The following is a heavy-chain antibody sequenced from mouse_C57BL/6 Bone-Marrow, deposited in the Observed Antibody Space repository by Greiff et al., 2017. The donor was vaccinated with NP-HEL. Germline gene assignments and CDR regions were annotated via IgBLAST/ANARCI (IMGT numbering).Heavy chain of an antibody. CDR3: ASLHGSYYYAMDY. CDR1: GYTFTSYW. Sequence: QVQLKQPGAELVRPGSSVKLSCKASGYTFTSYWMHWVKQRPIQGLEWIGNIDPSDSETHYNQKFKDKATLTVDKSSSTAYMQLSSLTSEDSAVYYCASLHGSYYYAMDYWGQGTSVTVSS. CDR2: IDPSDSET. J-gene: IGHJ4*01. D-gene: IGHD1-3*01. V-gene: IGHV1-52*01.